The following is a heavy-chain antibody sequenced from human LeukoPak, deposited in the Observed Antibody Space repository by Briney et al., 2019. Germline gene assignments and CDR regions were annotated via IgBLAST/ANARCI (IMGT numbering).Heavy chain of an antibody. CDR3: ARGMKGDTAMVRPYYYYYYMDV. V-gene: IGHV3-23*01. Sequence: GGSLRLSCAASGFTFSSYGMSWVRQAPGKGLEWVSAISGSGGSTYYADSAKGRFTISRDNSKNTLYLQMNSLRAEDTAVYYCARGMKGDTAMVRPYYYYYYMDVWGKGTTVTVSS. CDR1: GFTFSSYG. CDR2: ISGSGGST. D-gene: IGHD5-18*01. J-gene: IGHJ6*03.